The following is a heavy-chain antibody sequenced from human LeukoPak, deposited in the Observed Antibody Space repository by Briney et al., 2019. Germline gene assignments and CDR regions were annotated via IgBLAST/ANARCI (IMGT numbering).Heavy chain of an antibody. J-gene: IGHJ4*02. CDR1: GYSISSGYY. V-gene: IGHV4-38-2*01. CDR2: IYHSGST. CDR3: ARLSRGYDSSGYYYYFDY. Sequence: PSETLSLTCAVSGYSISSGYYWGWIRQPPGKGLEWIGSIYHSGSTYYNPSLKSRVTISVDTSKNQFSLKLSSVTAADTAVYYCARLSRGYDSSGYYYYFDYWGQGTLATVSS. D-gene: IGHD3-22*01.